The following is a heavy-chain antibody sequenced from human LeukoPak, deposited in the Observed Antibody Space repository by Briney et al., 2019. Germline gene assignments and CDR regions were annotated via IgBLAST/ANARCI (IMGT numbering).Heavy chain of an antibody. D-gene: IGHD3-9*01. CDR2: IYYSGST. Sequence: SETLSLTCTVSDGSISSYYWSWIRQPPGKGLEWIGYIYYSGSTNYNPSLKSRVTISVDTSKNQFSLKLSSVTAADTAVYYCARAAWDIRHFDWLLYPWGQGTLVTVSS. CDR3: ARAAWDIRHFDWLLYP. J-gene: IGHJ5*02. V-gene: IGHV4-59*01. CDR1: DGSISSYY.